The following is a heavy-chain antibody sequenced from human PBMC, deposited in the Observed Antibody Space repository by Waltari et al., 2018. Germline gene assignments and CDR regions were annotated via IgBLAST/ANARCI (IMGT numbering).Heavy chain of an antibody. V-gene: IGHV3-23*04. CDR3: AQYGDFPSNYYGMDV. CDR1: GFTFGDYA. CDR2: IMRSGGST. D-gene: IGHD4-17*01. J-gene: IGHJ6*02. Sequence: EVQLVESGGGLVQPGRSLRLSCTASGFTFGDYAMSWVRQAPGKGLEWVSAIMRSGGSTDYADSVKGRFTISRDNSKNTLYLQMNSLRAEDTAVYYCAQYGDFPSNYYGMDVWGQGTTVTVSS.